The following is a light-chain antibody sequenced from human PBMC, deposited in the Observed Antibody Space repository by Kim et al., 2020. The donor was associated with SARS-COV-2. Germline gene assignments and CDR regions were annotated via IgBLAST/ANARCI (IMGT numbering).Light chain of an antibody. J-gene: IGLJ2*01. CDR2: EDN. CDR3: QSGRL. V-gene: IGLV6-57*04. CDR1: SGRIASNF. Sequence: NFMLTQPHSVSESPGKTVTISCTRSSGRIASNFVQWYQQRPGSAPTSVIYEDNQRPSWVPYRFSGSIDDSSNSASLTISGLKTEDEADYYCQSGRLFGGGTQLTVL.